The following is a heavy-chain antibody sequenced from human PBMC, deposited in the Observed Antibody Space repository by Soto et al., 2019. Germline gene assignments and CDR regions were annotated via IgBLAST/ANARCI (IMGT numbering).Heavy chain of an antibody. CDR1: GFTFSSYD. V-gene: IGHV3-13*04. Sequence: EVQLVESGGGLVQPGGSLRLACAASGFTFSSYDMHWVRQATGKGLEWVSAIGTAGDTYYPGSVKGRFTISRENAKNSLYLQMNSLRAGDTAVYYCARASLAWSLDPWGQGTLVTVSS. CDR3: ARASLAWSLDP. J-gene: IGHJ5*02. CDR2: IGTAGDT. D-gene: IGHD3-3*01.